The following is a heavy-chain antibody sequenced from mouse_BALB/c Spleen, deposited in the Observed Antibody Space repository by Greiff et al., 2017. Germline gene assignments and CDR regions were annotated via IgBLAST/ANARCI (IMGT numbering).Heavy chain of an antibody. CDR1: GFAFSSYD. D-gene: IGHD2-2*01. Sequence: EVMLVESGGGLVKPGGSLKLSCAASGFAFSSYDMSWVRQTPEKRLEWVAYISSGGGSTYYPDTVKGRFTISRDNAKNTLYLQMSSLKSEDAAMYYYARSYGYDGYFDDWGQGTTVTVSA. CDR3: ARSYGYDGYFDD. CDR2: ISSGGGST. J-gene: IGHJ2*01. V-gene: IGHV5-12-1*01.